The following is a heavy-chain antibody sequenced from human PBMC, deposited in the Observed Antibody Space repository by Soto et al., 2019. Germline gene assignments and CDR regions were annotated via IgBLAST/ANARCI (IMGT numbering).Heavy chain of an antibody. CDR2: ISSSSSTI. Sequence: GGSLRLSCAASGFTFSSYSMNWVRQAPGKGLEWVSYISSSSSTIYYADSVKGRFTISRDNAKNSLYLQMNSQRAEDTAVYYCARDLNLGSFDYWGQGTLVTVSS. CDR3: ARDLNLGSFDY. CDR1: GFTFSSYS. V-gene: IGHV3-48*01. J-gene: IGHJ4*02.